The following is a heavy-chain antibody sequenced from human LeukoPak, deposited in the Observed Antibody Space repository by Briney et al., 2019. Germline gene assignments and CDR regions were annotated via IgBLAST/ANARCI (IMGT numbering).Heavy chain of an antibody. V-gene: IGHV4-39*01. CDR1: GGCISSSSDY. CDR2: IYYSGTT. CDR3: ARLVGAATDPFDY. Sequence: SETLSLTCTVSGGCISSSSDYWGWIRQPPGKGLEWIGTIYYSGTTYYNPSLKSRVTISVDTSRNQFSLKVSSVTAADTAVYYCARLVGAATDPFDYWGQGTLVTVSS. J-gene: IGHJ4*02. D-gene: IGHD1-26*01.